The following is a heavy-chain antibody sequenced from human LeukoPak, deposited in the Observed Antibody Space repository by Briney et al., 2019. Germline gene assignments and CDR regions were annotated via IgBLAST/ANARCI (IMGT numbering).Heavy chain of an antibody. CDR3: ARDLTYYYDSSGLGY. CDR2: ISSSGSTI. D-gene: IGHD3-22*01. CDR1: GFTFSNTW. V-gene: IGHV3-11*01. Sequence: GGSLRLSCAASGFTFSNTWMHWVRQVPGKGLEWVSYISSSGSTIYYADSVKGRFTISRDNAKNSLYLQMNSLRAEDTAVYYCARDLTYYYDSSGLGYWGQGTLVTVSS. J-gene: IGHJ4*02.